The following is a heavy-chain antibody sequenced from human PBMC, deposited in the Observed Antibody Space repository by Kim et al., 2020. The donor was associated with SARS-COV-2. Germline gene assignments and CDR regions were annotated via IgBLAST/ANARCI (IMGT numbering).Heavy chain of an antibody. D-gene: IGHD6-13*01. Sequence: ASVKVSCKASGYTFTSYYMHWVRQAPGQGLEWMGIINPSGGSTSYAQKFQGRVTMTRDTSTSTVYMELSSLRSEDTAVYYCARDFSPNGYSSSWYLPYYYYGMDVWGQGTTVTVSS. V-gene: IGHV1-46*01. CDR3: ARDFSPNGYSSSWYLPYYYYGMDV. J-gene: IGHJ6*02. CDR1: GYTFTSYY. CDR2: INPSGGST.